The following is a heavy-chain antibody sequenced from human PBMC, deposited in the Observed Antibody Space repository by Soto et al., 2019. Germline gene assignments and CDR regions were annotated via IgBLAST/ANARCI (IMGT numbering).Heavy chain of an antibody. CDR1: GFPFSSYW. J-gene: IGHJ4*02. D-gene: IGHD3-9*01. Sequence: EVQLVESGGDLVQRGGSLRLSCAASGFPFSSYWMHWVRHTPGKGLGWVERLSGDGVTTYYADSVTGRFTVSRDNAKNTLSLQISGLRAEDTAVYYCAREYYGLLTGYYTDYWGQGTLVSVSS. CDR3: AREYYGLLTGYYTDY. CDR2: LSGDGVTT. V-gene: IGHV3-74*01.